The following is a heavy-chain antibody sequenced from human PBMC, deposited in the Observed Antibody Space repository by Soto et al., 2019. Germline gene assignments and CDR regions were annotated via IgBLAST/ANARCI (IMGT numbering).Heavy chain of an antibody. CDR1: GFGFSNYE. CDR2: ITSSGGAT. Sequence: GGSLRLSCAASGFGFSNYEMNWVRHAPGKGLEWVSYITSSGGATMYADSVKGRFTISRDNAKDSLYLQMNSLRVEDTAVYYCARGDCKTSCYIGFWGQGALVTVSS. D-gene: IGHD2-2*02. CDR3: ARGDCKTSCYIGF. V-gene: IGHV3-48*03. J-gene: IGHJ4*02.